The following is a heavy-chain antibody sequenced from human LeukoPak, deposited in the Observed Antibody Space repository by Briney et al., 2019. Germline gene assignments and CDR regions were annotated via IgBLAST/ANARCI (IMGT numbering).Heavy chain of an antibody. V-gene: IGHV3-23*01. J-gene: IGHJ4*02. Sequence: PGGSLRLSCAASGFTFSSYAMSWVRQAPGKGLEWVSAISGSGGSTYYADSVKGRFTISRDNAKNSLYLQMNSLRAEDTALYYCAKDMYADYDSSGYYDYWGQGTLVTVSS. D-gene: IGHD3-22*01. CDR1: GFTFSSYA. CDR2: ISGSGGST. CDR3: AKDMYADYDSSGYYDY.